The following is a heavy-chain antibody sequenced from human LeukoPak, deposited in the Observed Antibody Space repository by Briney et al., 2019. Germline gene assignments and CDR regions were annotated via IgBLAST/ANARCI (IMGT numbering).Heavy chain of an antibody. D-gene: IGHD3-22*01. CDR2: IYHSGST. CDR3: ARVRYYDSSGYYPSSYYFDY. V-gene: IGHV4-30-2*01. J-gene: IGHJ4*02. Sequence: SETLSLTCAVSGGSLSSGGYSWSWLRQPPGTGLEWLGYIYHSGSTYYNPSLKSRVTISVDRSKNQFSLKLSSVTAADTAVYYCARVRYYDSSGYYPSSYYFDYWGQGTLVTVSS. CDR1: GGSLSSGGYS.